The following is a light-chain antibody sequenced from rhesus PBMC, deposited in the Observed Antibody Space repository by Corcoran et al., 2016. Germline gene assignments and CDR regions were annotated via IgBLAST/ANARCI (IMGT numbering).Light chain of an antibody. J-gene: IGKJ2*01. CDR1: QNIHKN. CDR3: QHYYDYPYS. CDR2: AAS. V-gene: IGKV1S17*01. Sequence: DIQMTQSPSALSASVGDRVTISCRASQNIHKNLAWYQQRPGKALKFLIYAASTLKTGIPSRFSGSGSGTYFPLTISSLQPADSATYFCQHYYDYPYSFGQGTKVEIK.